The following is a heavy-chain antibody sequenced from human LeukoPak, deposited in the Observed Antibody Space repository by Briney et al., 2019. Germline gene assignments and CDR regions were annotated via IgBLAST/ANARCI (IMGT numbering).Heavy chain of an antibody. CDR3: ARDRAYYDSSWFDP. CDR2: ISGSGGST. Sequence: GGSLRLSCAASGFTFSSYAMSWVRQAPGKGLEWVSAISGSGGSTYYADSVKGRFTISRDNAKNSLYLQMNSLRAEDTAVYYCARDRAYYDSSWFDPWGQGTLVTVSS. CDR1: GFTFSSYA. D-gene: IGHD3-22*01. J-gene: IGHJ5*02. V-gene: IGHV3-23*01.